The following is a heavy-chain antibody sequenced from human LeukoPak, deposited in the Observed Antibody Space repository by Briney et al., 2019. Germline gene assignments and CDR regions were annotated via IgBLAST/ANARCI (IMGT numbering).Heavy chain of an antibody. CDR1: GFTFSTYS. Sequence: GGSLRLSCAASGFTFSTYSMNWVRQAPGKGLEWVSSISTGSSFIYYADSVKGRFTISTDNAKNSLFLQMTSLRAGGTAVYYCARAGSGYFYWGQGTLVTVSS. CDR3: ARAGSGYFY. J-gene: IGHJ4*02. V-gene: IGHV3-21*01. D-gene: IGHD3-22*01. CDR2: ISTGSSFI.